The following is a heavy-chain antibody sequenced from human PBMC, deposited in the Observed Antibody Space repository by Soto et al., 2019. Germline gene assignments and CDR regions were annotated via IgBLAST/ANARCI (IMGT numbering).Heavy chain of an antibody. D-gene: IGHD2-15*01. CDR1: GFTFSHYA. CDR2: ISNDGINA. CDR3: VRDYSRGLEPFFDS. J-gene: IGHJ4*01. Sequence: QVKLVESGGGVVQPGGALRVSCVASGFTFSHYAMHWVRQPPGKGLEWVAVISNDGINAFYKDSVKGRFTISRDDSDNTLYLLMTDLRADDTAVYVCVRDYSRGLEPFFDSWGHGVFVSVSS. V-gene: IGHV3-30*03.